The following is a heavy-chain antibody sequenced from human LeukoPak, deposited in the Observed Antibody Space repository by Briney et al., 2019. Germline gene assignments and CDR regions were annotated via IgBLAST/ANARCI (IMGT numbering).Heavy chain of an antibody. CDR3: ARLGPIAAAGTPDY. V-gene: IGHV3-11*06. Sequence: PGGALRLSCAASGFTFSDYYMSWIRQAPGKGLEWVSYISGSTTYTSYADSVKGRFTISRDNAKNSLYLQMNSLRGEDTAVYYCARLGPIAAAGTPDYWGEGTLVTVSS. D-gene: IGHD6-13*01. J-gene: IGHJ4*02. CDR1: GFTFSDYY. CDR2: ISGSTTYT.